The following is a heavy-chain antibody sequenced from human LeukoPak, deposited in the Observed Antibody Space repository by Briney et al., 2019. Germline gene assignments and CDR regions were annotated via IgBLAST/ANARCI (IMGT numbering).Heavy chain of an antibody. V-gene: IGHV3-23*01. Sequence: GGSLRLSCAASGFPFSTYAMNWVRQAPGKGLEWVSVITGSGGFTQYADSVKGRFTISRDNSKNTVYLQMNSLRVEDTALYYCVRPLDYWGQGTLVTVSS. J-gene: IGHJ4*02. D-gene: IGHD1-14*01. CDR2: ITGSGGFT. CDR1: GFPFSTYA. CDR3: VRPLDY.